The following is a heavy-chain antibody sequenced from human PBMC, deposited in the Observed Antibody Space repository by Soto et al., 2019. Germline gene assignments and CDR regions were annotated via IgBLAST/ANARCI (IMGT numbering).Heavy chain of an antibody. D-gene: IGHD2-15*01. CDR3: AREGCSGGSCYYYYYYMDV. V-gene: IGHV1-69*08. J-gene: IGHJ6*03. CDR1: GGTFSIYT. CDR2: IIPILGIA. Sequence: QVQLVQSGAEVKKPGSSVKVSCKASGGTFSIYTISWVRQAPGQGLEWMGRIIPILGIANYAQKFQGRVTITADKSTSTAYMELSSLRSEDTAVYYCAREGCSGGSCYYYYYYMDVWGKGTTVTVSS.